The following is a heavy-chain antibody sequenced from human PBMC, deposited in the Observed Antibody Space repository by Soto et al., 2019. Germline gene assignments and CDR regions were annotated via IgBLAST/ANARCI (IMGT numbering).Heavy chain of an antibody. CDR2: ISYDGSNK. CDR1: GFTFSSYG. J-gene: IGHJ1*01. CDR3: AGAAAGGAEYFQH. D-gene: IGHD6-13*01. Sequence: PGGSLRLSCAASGFTFSSYGMHWVRQAPGKGLEWVAVISYDGSNKYYADSVKGRFTISRDNSKNTLYLQMNSLRAEDTAVYYCAGAAAGGAEYFQHWGQGTRGTVSA. V-gene: IGHV3-30*03.